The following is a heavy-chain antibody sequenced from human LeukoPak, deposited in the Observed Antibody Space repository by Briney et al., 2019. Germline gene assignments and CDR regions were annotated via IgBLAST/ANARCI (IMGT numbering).Heavy chain of an antibody. J-gene: IGHJ5*02. CDR3: ARVKRYFDWTPGGS. CDR1: GYTFTSYG. CDR2: ISAYNGNT. V-gene: IGHV1-18*01. D-gene: IGHD3-9*01. Sequence: ASVKVSCKASGYTFTSYGISWVRQAPGQGLEWMGWISAYNGNTNYAQELQGRVTMTTDTSTSTAYMELRSLRSDDTAVYYCARVKRYFDWTPGGSWGQGTLVTVSS.